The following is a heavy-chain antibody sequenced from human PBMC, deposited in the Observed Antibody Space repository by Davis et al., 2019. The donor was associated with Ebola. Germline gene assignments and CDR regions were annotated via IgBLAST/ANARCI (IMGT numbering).Heavy chain of an antibody. D-gene: IGHD5-12*01. Sequence: ASVKVSCKASGYTFTSYAMHWVRQAPGQGLEWMGWINPNSGGTNYAQKFQGWVTMTRDTSISTAYMELSRLRSDDTAVYYCARAQGRYSGYVDPWGQGTLVTVSS. CDR1: GYTFTSYA. CDR3: ARAQGRYSGYVDP. CDR2: INPNSGGT. J-gene: IGHJ5*02. V-gene: IGHV1-2*04.